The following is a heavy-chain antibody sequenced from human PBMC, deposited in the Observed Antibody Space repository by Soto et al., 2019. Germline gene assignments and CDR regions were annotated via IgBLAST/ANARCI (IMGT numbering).Heavy chain of an antibody. J-gene: IGHJ6*02. Sequence: PGGSLRLSCAASGFTVSSNYMSWFRQAPGKGLEWVSVIYSGGSTYYADSVKGRFTISRDNSKNTLYLQMNSLRAEDTAVYYCARDRIFPDGSGSPSPYYYYYGMDVWGQGTTVTVSS. CDR2: IYSGGST. D-gene: IGHD3-10*01. CDR3: ARDRIFPDGSGSPSPYYYYYGMDV. CDR1: GFTVSSNY. V-gene: IGHV3-53*01.